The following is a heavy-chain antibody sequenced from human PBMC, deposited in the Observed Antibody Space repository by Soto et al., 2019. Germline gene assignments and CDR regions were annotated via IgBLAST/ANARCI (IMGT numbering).Heavy chain of an antibody. J-gene: IGHJ6*02. D-gene: IGHD3-22*01. Sequence: QSQTLSLTCAISGDSVSSNSAAWNWLRQSPSRGLEWLGRTYYRSTWYNESAVTVKSRITINPDTSKNQFSLQLNTVTPEDTAVYYCARDRVRYYDSSGYYYYYYGMDVWGQGTTVTVSS. CDR1: GDSVSSNSAA. CDR2: TYYRSTWYN. V-gene: IGHV6-1*01. CDR3: ARDRVRYYDSSGYYYYYYGMDV.